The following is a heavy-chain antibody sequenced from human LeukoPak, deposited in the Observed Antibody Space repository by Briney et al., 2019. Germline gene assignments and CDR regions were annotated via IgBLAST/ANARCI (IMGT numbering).Heavy chain of an antibody. J-gene: IGHJ4*02. Sequence: GGSLRLSCAASGFTVSSNYMSWARQAPGKGLEWVSVIYSGGSTLYADSVKGRFSISRDNSKNTLYLQMNRLRAEDTDVYYCGSARGSNYGTLGDWGQGTLVTVSS. CDR1: GFTVSSNY. V-gene: IGHV3-53*01. CDR2: IYSGGST. CDR3: GSARGSNYGTLGD. D-gene: IGHD5-18*01.